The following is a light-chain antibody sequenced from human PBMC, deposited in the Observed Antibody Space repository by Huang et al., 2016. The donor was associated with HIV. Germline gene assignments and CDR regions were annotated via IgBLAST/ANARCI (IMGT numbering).Light chain of an antibody. CDR1: ERVRSS. CDR2: GAS. CDR3: QQYNNWPPLLT. J-gene: IGKJ4*01. Sequence: EIVMTQSPATLSVSPGERVILSCRASERVRSSLAWDQQKPGQAPRLLIYGASTRASGVPPRFSGSGAGTEFTLTISSLQSADFAVYYCQQYNNWPPLLTFGGGTKVEIK. V-gene: IGKV3-15*01.